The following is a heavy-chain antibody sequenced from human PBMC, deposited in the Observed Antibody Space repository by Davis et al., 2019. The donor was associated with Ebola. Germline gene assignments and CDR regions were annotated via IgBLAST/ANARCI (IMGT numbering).Heavy chain of an antibody. J-gene: IGHJ4*02. CDR2: IRSKAYGGTT. V-gene: IGHV3-73*01. Sequence: GESLKISCAASGFTFSGSAMHWVRQASGKGLEWVGRIRSKAYGGTTEYAASVKGRFTISRDDSKNTLYLQMNSLKTEDTAVYYCTREYGGSPDYWGQGTLVTVSS. D-gene: IGHD4-23*01. CDR3: TREYGGSPDY. CDR1: GFTFSGSA.